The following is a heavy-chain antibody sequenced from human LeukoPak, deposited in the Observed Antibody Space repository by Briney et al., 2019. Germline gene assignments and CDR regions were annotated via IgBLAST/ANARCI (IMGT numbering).Heavy chain of an antibody. Sequence: KPSEALSLTCSVSGGSISISSYYWGWIRQPPGKGLERIGSIYYSGSTYYNPSLKSRVSISVDTSKNQFSLTLRSVTAADTAVFYCARHPRGVVAETYWGQGTLVTVSS. CDR3: ARHPRGVVAETY. CDR2: IYYSGST. D-gene: IGHD5-12*01. V-gene: IGHV4-39*01. J-gene: IGHJ4*02. CDR1: GGSISISSYY.